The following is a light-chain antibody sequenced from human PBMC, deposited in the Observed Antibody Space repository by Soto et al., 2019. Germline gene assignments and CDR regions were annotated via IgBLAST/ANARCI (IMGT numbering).Light chain of an antibody. CDR2: RAS. CDR1: QSVSNN. J-gene: IGKJ1*01. V-gene: IGKV3-15*01. Sequence: EILMTQSPAILSVSPGERATLSCRASQSVSNNLAWYQHKPGQPPRLLIYRASTRATGVPARFSGSGSGTAFTLTISGLQSEDFAVYYCQHYNNWPPWTFGPGTKVEIK. CDR3: QHYNNWPPWT.